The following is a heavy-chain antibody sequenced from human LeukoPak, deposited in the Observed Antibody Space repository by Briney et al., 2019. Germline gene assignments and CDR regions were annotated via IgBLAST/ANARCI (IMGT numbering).Heavy chain of an antibody. CDR1: GFTFSDYY. V-gene: IGHV3-30*18. Sequence: GGSLRLSCAASGFTFSDYYMSWVRQAPGKGLEWVAVISYDGSNKYYADSVKGRFTISRDNSKNTLYLQMNSLRAEDTAVYYCAKTRPYSTVAVAGTFDYWGQGTLVTVSS. D-gene: IGHD6-19*01. CDR3: AKTRPYSTVAVAGTFDY. J-gene: IGHJ4*02. CDR2: ISYDGSNK.